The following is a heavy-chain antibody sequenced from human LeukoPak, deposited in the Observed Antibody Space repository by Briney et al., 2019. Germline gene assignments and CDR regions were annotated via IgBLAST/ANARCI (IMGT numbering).Heavy chain of an antibody. CDR2: VDTDGSST. CDR3: ARGGMGSNDFVKYYYYNMDV. D-gene: IGHD3-16*01. CDR1: GFAFGTYW. J-gene: IGHJ6*03. V-gene: IGHV3-74*03. Sequence: GGSLRLSCSASGFAFGTYWMHWVRQVPGKGLEWLSRVDTDGSSTTYAVSVRGRFTISRDNAKNTLYLQMNSLRAEDTAVYYCARGGMGSNDFVKYYYYNMDVWGKGTTVTVS.